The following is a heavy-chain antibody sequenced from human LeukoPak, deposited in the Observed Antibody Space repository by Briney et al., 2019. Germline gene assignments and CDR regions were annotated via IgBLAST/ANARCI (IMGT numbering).Heavy chain of an antibody. D-gene: IGHD3-10*01. CDR3: AKDFSYGSGSPGDGYYYYMDV. J-gene: IGHJ6*03. CDR1: GFTFSSYA. Sequence: GGSLRLSCAASGFTFSSYAMSWVRQAPGKGLEWVSAISGSGGSTYYADSVKGRFTISRDNSKNTLYLQMNSLRAEDTAVYYCAKDFSYGSGSPGDGYYYYMDVWGKGTTVTVSS. V-gene: IGHV3-23*01. CDR2: ISGSGGST.